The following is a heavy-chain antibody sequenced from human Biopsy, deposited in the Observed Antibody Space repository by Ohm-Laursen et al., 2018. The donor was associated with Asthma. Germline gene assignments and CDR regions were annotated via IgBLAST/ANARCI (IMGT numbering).Heavy chain of an antibody. CDR2: INAGNGNT. Sequence: ASVKVSCKTSGYTFTSYAMHWVRQAPGQRLEWMGWINAGNGNTKYPQKFQGRVTITRDTSASTAYMELRSLRSDDTAVYYCARDHYDISFATYGMDVWGQGTTVTVSS. V-gene: IGHV1-3*01. J-gene: IGHJ6*02. CDR1: GYTFTSYA. CDR3: ARDHYDISFATYGMDV. D-gene: IGHD3-9*01.